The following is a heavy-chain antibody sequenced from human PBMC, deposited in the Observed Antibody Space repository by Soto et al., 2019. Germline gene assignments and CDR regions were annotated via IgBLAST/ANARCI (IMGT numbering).Heavy chain of an antibody. D-gene: IGHD2-8*01. Sequence: EVQLLESGGGLLQPGGSLRLSCAASGFTFRSYAMSWVRQAPGKGLEWVSGISNSGGRTYYAEAVKGRFTISRDNSKNTLFLQMNSLRVEDTALYYCAKDNGPPGTSDWYFDFWGRGTLVSVSS. CDR2: ISNSGGRT. CDR1: GFTFRSYA. J-gene: IGHJ2*01. V-gene: IGHV3-23*01. CDR3: AKDNGPPGTSDWYFDF.